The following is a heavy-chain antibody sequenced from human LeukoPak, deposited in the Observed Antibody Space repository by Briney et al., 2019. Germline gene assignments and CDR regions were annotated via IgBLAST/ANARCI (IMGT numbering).Heavy chain of an antibody. CDR2: IIPIFGIA. CDR1: GGTFSSYA. Sequence: SVKVSCKASGGTFSSYAISWVRQAPGQGLEWMGRIIPIFGIANYAQKFQGRVTITADKSTSTAYMELSSLRSEDTAVYYCARELMGTAMVTGFGYWGQGTLVTVSS. CDR3: ARELMGTAMVTGFGY. D-gene: IGHD5-18*01. V-gene: IGHV1-69*04. J-gene: IGHJ4*02.